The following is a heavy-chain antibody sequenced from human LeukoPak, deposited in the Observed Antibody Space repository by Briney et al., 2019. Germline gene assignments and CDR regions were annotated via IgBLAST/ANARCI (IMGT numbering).Heavy chain of an antibody. CDR1: GFTFSSYA. V-gene: IGHV3-23*01. CDR3: ASTTVTPKYYYYYYGMDV. Sequence: GGSLRLSCAASGFTFSSYAMSWVRQAPGKGLEWVSAISGSGGSTYYADSVKGRFTISRDNSKNTLYLQMNSLRAEDTAVYYCASTTVTPKYYYYYYGMDVWGQGTTVTVSS. J-gene: IGHJ6*02. CDR2: ISGSGGST. D-gene: IGHD4-17*01.